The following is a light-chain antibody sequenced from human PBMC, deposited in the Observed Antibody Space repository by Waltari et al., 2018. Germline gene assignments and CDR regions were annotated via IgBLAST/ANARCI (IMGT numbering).Light chain of an antibody. Sequence: QSVLTQSPSTSRTPGQTVPIFCSVRGSNIVATTVNWYQQPPGTAPKLLNYSNNHRPSGVPDRFSGSKSGSSASLAISRLQSEDEADYYCAAWDDTLNGVLFGGGTKLTVL. CDR3: AAWDDTLNGVL. J-gene: IGLJ2*01. CDR2: SNN. CDR1: GSNIVATT. V-gene: IGLV1-44*01.